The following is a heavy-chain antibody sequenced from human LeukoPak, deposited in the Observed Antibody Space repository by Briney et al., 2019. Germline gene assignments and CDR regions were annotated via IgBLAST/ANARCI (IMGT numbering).Heavy chain of an antibody. CDR3: ASIAAAWKDFDY. D-gene: IGHD6-13*01. CDR2: IYTSGST. J-gene: IGHJ4*02. Sequence: PSETLSLTCTVSGGSISSYYWSWIRQPAGKGLEWIGRIYTSGSTNYNPSLKSRVTISVDTSKNQFSLKLSSVTAADTAVYYCASIAAAWKDFDYWGQGTLVTVSS. V-gene: IGHV4-4*07. CDR1: GGSISSYY.